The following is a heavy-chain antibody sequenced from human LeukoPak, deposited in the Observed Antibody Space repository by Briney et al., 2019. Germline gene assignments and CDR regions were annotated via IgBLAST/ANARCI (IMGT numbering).Heavy chain of an antibody. Sequence: GGSLRLSCAASGFTFSSYSMNWVRQAPGKGLEWVSSISSSSSYIYYADSVKGRFTISRDNAKNSLYLQMNSLRAEDTAVYYCARVLRAMVRGVIGYWGQGTLVTVSS. CDR2: ISSSSSYI. CDR1: GFTFSSYS. J-gene: IGHJ4*02. CDR3: ARVLRAMVRGVIGY. D-gene: IGHD3-10*01. V-gene: IGHV3-21*01.